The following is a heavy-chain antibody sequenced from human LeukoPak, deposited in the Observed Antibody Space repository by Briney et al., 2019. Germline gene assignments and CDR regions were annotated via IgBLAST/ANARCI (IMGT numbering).Heavy chain of an antibody. CDR2: IGPTGSHR. CDR3: ATETNGRHYDY. J-gene: IGHJ4*02. V-gene: IGHV3-21*06. Sequence: GGSLRLSCTASGLTFSTSGFNWVRQAPGKGLEWVASIGPTGSHRYHADSIKGRFTISRDNANNFLYLQMNSLRAEDTAVYYCATETNGRHYDYWGQGTLLTVSS. CDR1: GLTFSTSG. D-gene: IGHD1-14*01.